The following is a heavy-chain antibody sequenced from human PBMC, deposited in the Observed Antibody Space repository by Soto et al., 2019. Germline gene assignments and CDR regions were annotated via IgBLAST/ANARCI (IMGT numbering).Heavy chain of an antibody. D-gene: IGHD2-8*01. CDR3: ARPPFPGCINGVCYPCDH. CDR1: GYTFTHYY. V-gene: IGHV1-46*01. J-gene: IGHJ4*02. Sequence: QVQLVQSGAEVKKPGASVKVSCKASGYTFTHYYMHWVRQAPGQGLEWMGMINPSGGSTSYAQNFQDRLTMTRDTSTGTVYMELSSLRSEDTAVYYCARPPFPGCINGVCYPCDHWGQGTLVTVSS. CDR2: INPSGGST.